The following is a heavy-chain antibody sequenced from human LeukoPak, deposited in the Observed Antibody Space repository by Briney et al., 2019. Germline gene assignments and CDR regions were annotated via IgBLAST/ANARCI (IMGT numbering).Heavy chain of an antibody. D-gene: IGHD2-2*01. Sequence: PAETLSLTCAVYRGSFSGYYWSWIRPPPGKGLEWMGEINHIGSTKYNPSNKSRVTISVDTSKNQFSLKLSSVTAADTAVYYCARDRLGYCSSTSCYVSGYYYYYMDVWGKGTTVTVSS. J-gene: IGHJ6*03. CDR1: RGSFSGYY. CDR3: ARDRLGYCSSTSCYVSGYYYYYMDV. CDR2: INHIGST. V-gene: IGHV4-34*01.